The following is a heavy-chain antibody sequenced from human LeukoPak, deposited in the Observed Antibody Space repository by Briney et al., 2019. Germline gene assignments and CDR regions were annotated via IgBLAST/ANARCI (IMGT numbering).Heavy chain of an antibody. CDR3: ARDPSVTTPGRYFDY. Sequence: ASVKVSCKASGYTFTSYYMHWVRQAPGQGREWMGIINPSGGSTSYAQKFQGRVTMTRDTSTSTVYMELSSLRSEDTAVYYCARDPSVTTPGRYFDYWGQGTLVTVSS. V-gene: IGHV1-46*01. J-gene: IGHJ4*02. CDR1: GYTFTSYY. CDR2: INPSGGST. D-gene: IGHD4-17*01.